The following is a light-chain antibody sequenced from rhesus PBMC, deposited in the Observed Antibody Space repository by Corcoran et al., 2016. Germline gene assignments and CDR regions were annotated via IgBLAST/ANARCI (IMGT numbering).Light chain of an antibody. CDR1: QGISDY. Sequence: DIQMTQSPSSLSASVGDRVTITCSASQGISDYLSWYQQKTGKAPKLLIYSASSLESGVPSRFSGSGTVNEFTLTISSLQPEDFASYYCLQVYSTPFTFAPGTKLDIK. J-gene: IGKJ3*01. CDR3: LQVYSTPFT. CDR2: SAS. V-gene: IGKV1-36*02.